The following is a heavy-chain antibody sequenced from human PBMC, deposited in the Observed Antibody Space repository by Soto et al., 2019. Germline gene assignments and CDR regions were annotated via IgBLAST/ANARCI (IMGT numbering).Heavy chain of an antibody. V-gene: IGHV3-21*01. J-gene: IGHJ6*02. CDR1: DFTFSTYS. D-gene: IGHD3-3*01. CDR3: ARDSITIFGGGMDV. CDR2: ISATSNHI. Sequence: ETLRLSCLASDFTFSTYSMNWIRQAPGKGLEWVAYISATSNHIYYADSLKGRFTISRDNAKSSLYLHMNSLRAEDTAVYFCARDSITIFGGGMDVWGQGTTVTVSS.